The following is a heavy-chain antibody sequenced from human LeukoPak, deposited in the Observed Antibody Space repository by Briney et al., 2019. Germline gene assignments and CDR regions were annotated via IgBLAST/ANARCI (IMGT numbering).Heavy chain of an antibody. V-gene: IGHV3-73*01. CDR3: ARWIYDTSTGYPSFDY. Sequence: GRSLKLSCTASGFTFSASPMHWVRQASGKGLEWVGRITSTYATAYAASVKGRFTISRDNSKNTVFLEMKSLRAEDTGVYYCARWIYDTSTGYPSFDYWGQGTLVTVSS. D-gene: IGHD3-9*01. CDR2: ITSTYAT. J-gene: IGHJ4*02. CDR1: GFTFSASP.